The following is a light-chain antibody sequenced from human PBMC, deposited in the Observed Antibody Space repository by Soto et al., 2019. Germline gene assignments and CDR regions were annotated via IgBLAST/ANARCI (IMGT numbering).Light chain of an antibody. CDR2: GNT. Sequence: QSVLTQPPSVSGAPGQRVTISCTGSSSNIGAGYGVHWYQQLPGTAPKLLIYGNTNRPSGVPDRFSGSQSGTSASLAITGLQAEDEADYYCQSYDSSLSAPVVFGGGTKLTVL. CDR3: QSYDSSLSAPVV. CDR1: SSNIGAGYG. J-gene: IGLJ2*01. V-gene: IGLV1-40*01.